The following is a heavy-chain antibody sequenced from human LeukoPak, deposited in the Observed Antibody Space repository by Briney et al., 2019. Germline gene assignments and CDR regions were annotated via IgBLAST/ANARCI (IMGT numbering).Heavy chain of an antibody. Sequence: GGSLRLSCAGSGFTFSSYAMSWVRQAPGKGLEWVSAISDSGGRTYYADSVKGRFTISRDNSKSTLYLQMNSLRAEDTAVYYCAKAAFCSITSCPSYWGQGTLVTVSS. V-gene: IGHV3-23*01. D-gene: IGHD2-2*01. CDR1: GFTFSSYA. CDR2: ISDSGGRT. J-gene: IGHJ4*02. CDR3: AKAAFCSITSCPSY.